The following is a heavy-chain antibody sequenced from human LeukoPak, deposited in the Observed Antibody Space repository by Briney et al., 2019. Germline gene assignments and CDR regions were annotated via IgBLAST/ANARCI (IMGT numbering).Heavy chain of an antibody. Sequence: GESLQISCKGSGYRFNAYWIAWVRQMPGKGLEWMGIIYPDDSDTRYSPSFQGQVTISADKSVRTAYLQWSSLKASDTAMYYCARRSSGLDYWGQGTLVTVSS. CDR3: ARRSSGLDY. J-gene: IGHJ4*02. CDR2: IYPDDSDT. D-gene: IGHD3-22*01. V-gene: IGHV5-51*01. CDR1: GYRFNAYW.